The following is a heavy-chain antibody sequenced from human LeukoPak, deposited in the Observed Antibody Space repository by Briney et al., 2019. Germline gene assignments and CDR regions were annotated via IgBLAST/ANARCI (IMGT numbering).Heavy chain of an antibody. Sequence: PSETLSLTCTVSGGSISSGGYYWSWIRQHPGKGLEWIGYIYYSGSTYYNPSLKSRVTISVDTSKNQFSLKLSSVTAADTAVYYCARDEDGDSSGYGGAFDIWGQGTMVTVSS. CDR3: ARDEDGDSSGYGGAFDI. V-gene: IGHV4-31*03. J-gene: IGHJ3*02. D-gene: IGHD3-22*01. CDR2: IYYSGST. CDR1: GGSISSGGYY.